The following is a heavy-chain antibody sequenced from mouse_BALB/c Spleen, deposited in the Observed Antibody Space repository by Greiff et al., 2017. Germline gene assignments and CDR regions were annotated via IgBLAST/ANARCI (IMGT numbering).Heavy chain of an antibody. Sequence: VKLMESGPGLVQPSQSLSITCTVSGFSLTSYGVHWVRQSPGKGLEWLGVIWSGGSTDYNAAFISRLSISKDNSKSQVFFKMNSLQANDTAIYYCARKRVDYDGFAYWGQGTLVTVSA. V-gene: IGHV2-2*02. CDR3: ARKRVDYDGFAY. D-gene: IGHD2-4*01. CDR1: GFSLTSYG. J-gene: IGHJ3*01. CDR2: IWSGGST.